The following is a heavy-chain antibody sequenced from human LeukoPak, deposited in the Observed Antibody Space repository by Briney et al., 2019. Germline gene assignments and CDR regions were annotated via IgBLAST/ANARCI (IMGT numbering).Heavy chain of an antibody. Sequence: GGSLRLSCAASGFTFSSYSMNWVRQAPGKGLEWVSYISSSSSTIYYADSVKGRFTISRDNAKNSLYLQMNSLRAEDTAVYYCARDTMVRGVIITAGDYWGQGTLVTVSS. CDR3: ARDTMVRGVIITAGDY. J-gene: IGHJ4*02. D-gene: IGHD3-10*01. CDR2: ISSSSSTI. CDR1: GFTFSSYS. V-gene: IGHV3-48*01.